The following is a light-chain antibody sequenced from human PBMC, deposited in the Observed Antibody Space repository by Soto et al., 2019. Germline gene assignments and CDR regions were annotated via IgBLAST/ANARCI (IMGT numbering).Light chain of an antibody. J-gene: IGLJ1*01. CDR3: SSLADGDNYV. CDR2: EIT. V-gene: IGLV2-8*01. Sequence: QSALTQPPSASGSPGQSVTISCTGTSSDVGGYNYLSWYQQHPVKAPKPLIYEITKRASGVPNRFSGSKSGNTASLTVSGLQAEDESDYYCSSLADGDNYVFGTGTKLTVL. CDR1: SSDVGGYNY.